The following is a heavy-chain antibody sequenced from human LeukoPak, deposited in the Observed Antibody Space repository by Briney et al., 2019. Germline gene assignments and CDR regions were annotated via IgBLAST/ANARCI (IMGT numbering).Heavy chain of an antibody. CDR3: ARGILSPRSVACDL. J-gene: IGHJ3*01. CDR2: ISSDGTTK. V-gene: IGHV3-30-3*01. Sequence: PGGLLILSCVASGFTLSSHVMHWVRQAPGKGLEWVILISSDGTTKYSADSVEGRFTISRDSSMDTLYLQMNSLRVDDTSVYHCARGILSPRSVACDLWGQGTMVSVS. D-gene: IGHD3-3*01. CDR1: GFTLSSHV.